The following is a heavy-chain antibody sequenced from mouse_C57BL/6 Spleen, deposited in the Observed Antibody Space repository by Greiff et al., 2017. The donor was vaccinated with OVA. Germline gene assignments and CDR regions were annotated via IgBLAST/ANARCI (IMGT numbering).Heavy chain of an antibody. V-gene: IGHV1-18*01. Sequence: EVKLVESGPELVKPGASVKIPCKASGYTFTDYNMDWVKQSHGKSLEWIGDFNPNNGGTIYNQKFKGKATLTVDKSSSTAYMELRSLTSEDTAVYYCARQADGYDAMDYWGQGTSVTVSS. CDR3: ARQADGYDAMDY. J-gene: IGHJ4*01. CDR2: FNPNNGGT. CDR1: GYTFTDYN. D-gene: IGHD2-3*01.